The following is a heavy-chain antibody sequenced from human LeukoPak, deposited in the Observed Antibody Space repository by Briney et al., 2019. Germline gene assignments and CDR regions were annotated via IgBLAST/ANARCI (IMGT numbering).Heavy chain of an antibody. CDR1: GGSFSGYY. D-gene: IGHD3-3*01. CDR2: INHSGST. V-gene: IGHV4-34*01. Sequence: PSETLSLTCAVYGGSFSGYYWSWIRQPPGKGLEWIGEINHSGSTNYNPSLKSRVTISVDTSKNQFSLKLSSVTAADTAVYYCARGGRWTIFGVVIRKNWFDPWGQGTLVTVSS. CDR3: ARGGRWTIFGVVIRKNWFDP. J-gene: IGHJ5*02.